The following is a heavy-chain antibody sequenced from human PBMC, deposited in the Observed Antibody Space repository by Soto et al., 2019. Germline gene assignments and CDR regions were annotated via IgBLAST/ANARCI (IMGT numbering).Heavy chain of an antibody. J-gene: IGHJ4*02. CDR2: INHSGST. CDR3: ARDGGSSNLYYFDY. CDR1: GGSFSGYY. Sequence: SETLSLTCAVYGGSFSGYYWSWIRQPPGKGLEWIGEINHSGSTNYNPYLKSRVTISVDTSKNQFSLKLTSVPASDTAVYSCARDGGSSNLYYFDYWGQGTLVTVSS. D-gene: IGHD6-6*01. V-gene: IGHV4-34*01.